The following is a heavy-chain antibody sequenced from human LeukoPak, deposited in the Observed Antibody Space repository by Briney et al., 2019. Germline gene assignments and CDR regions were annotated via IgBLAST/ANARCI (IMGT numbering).Heavy chain of an antibody. V-gene: IGHV3-53*01. D-gene: IGHD4/OR15-4a*01. CDR2: IYNGGST. CDR1: GFTVSSDS. Sequence: GGSLRLSCTVSGFTVSSDSMSWVRQAPGKGLEWVSFIYNGGSTHYSDSVKGRFTISRDNSKNTLYLQMNSLRAEDTAVYYCARRAGAYSHPYDYWGQGTLVTVSS. J-gene: IGHJ4*02. CDR3: ARRAGAYSHPYDY.